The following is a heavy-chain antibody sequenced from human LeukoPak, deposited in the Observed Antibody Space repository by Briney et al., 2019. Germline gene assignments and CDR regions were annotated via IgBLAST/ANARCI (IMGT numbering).Heavy chain of an antibody. V-gene: IGHV3-23*01. CDR1: GFTFSGYS. D-gene: IGHD3-16*02. Sequence: GGSLRLSCAASGFTFSGYSLNWVRQAPGKGLEWVSIIGYRGGSIYYAYSVQGRFTISRDNSKNTLSLQMNGLRPEDTAVYYCAKSWGYTRPYYNYMDVWGKGTTVTVSS. CDR2: IGYRGGSI. J-gene: IGHJ6*03. CDR3: AKSWGYTRPYYNYMDV.